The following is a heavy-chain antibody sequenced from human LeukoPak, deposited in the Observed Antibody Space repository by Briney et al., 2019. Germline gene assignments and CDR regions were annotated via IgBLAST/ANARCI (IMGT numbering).Heavy chain of an antibody. Sequence: GESLKISCKGSGYNFASYWIGWVRQMPGEGLEWMGIIYPSDSDTRYSPSFRGRVTISADKSISTAYLQWSSLKATDAAMYYCARLSAMATLYYLDNWGQGTVVTVSS. D-gene: IGHD5-24*01. V-gene: IGHV5-51*01. CDR1: GYNFASYW. CDR3: ARLSAMATLYYLDN. CDR2: IYPSDSDT. J-gene: IGHJ4*02.